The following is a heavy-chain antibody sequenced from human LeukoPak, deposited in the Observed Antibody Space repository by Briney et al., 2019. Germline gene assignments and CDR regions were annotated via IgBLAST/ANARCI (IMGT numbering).Heavy chain of an antibody. Sequence: GESLKIFCKGSGYIFTSYWIGWVRQMPAKGLEWMGIIYPGDSDNRYSPSFRGQVTISADKSISSAYLQWSSLKASDTAMYYCARLGGLRWYPSDYWGQGTLVTVSS. CDR3: ARLGGLRWYPSDY. CDR2: IYPGDSDN. D-gene: IGHD4-23*01. J-gene: IGHJ4*02. V-gene: IGHV5-51*01. CDR1: GYIFTSYW.